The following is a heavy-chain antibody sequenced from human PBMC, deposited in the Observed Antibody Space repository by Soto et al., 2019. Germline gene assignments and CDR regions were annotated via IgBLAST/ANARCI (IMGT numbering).Heavy chain of an antibody. J-gene: IGHJ3*02. CDR1: GYTFPSYG. CDR2: ISAYNGNT. D-gene: IGHD3-3*01. V-gene: IGHV1-18*01. Sequence: ASVKVSCKASGYTFPSYGISWVRQAPGQGLEWMGWISAYNGNTNYAQKLQGRVTMTTDTSTSTAYMELRSLRSDDTAVYYCARTKYDFWSGYYVVRAFDIWGQGTMVNVSS. CDR3: ARTKYDFWSGYYVVRAFDI.